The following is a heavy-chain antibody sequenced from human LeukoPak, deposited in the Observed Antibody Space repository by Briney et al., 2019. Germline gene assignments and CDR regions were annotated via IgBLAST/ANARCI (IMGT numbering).Heavy chain of an antibody. Sequence: SETLSLTCTVSGGSVSSDSYYWSWIRQPPGKGLEWIGNIYYIRSTNYNPSLKSRLTMSVDTSKNQLSLKLSSVIAADTAVYYCARAPSYGYFDFWGQGTLVTVSS. J-gene: IGHJ4*02. CDR2: IYYIRST. D-gene: IGHD1-26*01. CDR1: GGSVSSDSYY. V-gene: IGHV4-61*01. CDR3: ARAPSYGYFDF.